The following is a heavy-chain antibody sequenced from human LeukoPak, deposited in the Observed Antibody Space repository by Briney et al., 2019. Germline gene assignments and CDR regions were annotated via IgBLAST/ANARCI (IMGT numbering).Heavy chain of an antibody. CDR2: IYYSGST. CDR1: GGSISSYY. V-gene: IGHV4-59*01. J-gene: IGHJ5*02. Sequence: PSETLSLTCTASGGSISSYYWSWIRQPPGKGLEWIGYIYYSGSTNYNPSLKSRVTISVDTSKNQFSLKLSSVTAADTAVYYCARETGSSGWYDGERWFDPWGQGTLVTVSS. CDR3: ARETGSSGWYDGERWFDP. D-gene: IGHD6-19*01.